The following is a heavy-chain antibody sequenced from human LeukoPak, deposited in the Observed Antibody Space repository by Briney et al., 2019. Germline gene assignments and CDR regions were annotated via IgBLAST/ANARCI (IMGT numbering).Heavy chain of an antibody. V-gene: IGHV3-21*01. Sequence: GDSLRLSCAASGFTFSSYTMDWVRQAPGKGLEWVSSISASSGYIYYADSMKGRFTISRDNAEHSLRLQMNSLRAEDTALYYFARESLYSGSASSDLDYWGQGTLVTVS. CDR2: ISASSGYI. D-gene: IGHD3-10*01. J-gene: IGHJ4*02. CDR3: ARESLYSGSASSDLDY. CDR1: GFTFSSYT.